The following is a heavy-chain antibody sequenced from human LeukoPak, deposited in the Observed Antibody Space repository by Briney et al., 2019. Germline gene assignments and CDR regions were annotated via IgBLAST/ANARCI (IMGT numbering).Heavy chain of an antibody. Sequence: SETLSLTCTVSGGSISSYYWSWIRQPPGKGLEWIGEINHSGSTNYNPSLKSRVTISVDTSKNQFSLKLSSVTAADTAVYYCAGNGGYWGQGTLVTVSS. CDR2: INHSGST. D-gene: IGHD2-8*01. J-gene: IGHJ4*02. V-gene: IGHV4-34*01. CDR1: GGSISSYY. CDR3: AGNGGY.